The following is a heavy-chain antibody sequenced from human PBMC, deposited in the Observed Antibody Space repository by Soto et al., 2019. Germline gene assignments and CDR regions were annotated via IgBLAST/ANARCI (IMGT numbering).Heavy chain of an antibody. J-gene: IGHJ3*02. CDR3: ARGRATVTTDDALDI. D-gene: IGHD4-17*01. V-gene: IGHV1-69*13. CDR1: GGTFSSYA. CDR2: IIPIFGTA. Sequence: RASVKVSCKASGGTFSSYAISWVRQAPGQGLEWMGGIIPIFGTANYAQKFQGRVTITADESTSTAYMELSSLRSEDTAVYYCARGRATVTTDDALDIWGQGTMVTVSS.